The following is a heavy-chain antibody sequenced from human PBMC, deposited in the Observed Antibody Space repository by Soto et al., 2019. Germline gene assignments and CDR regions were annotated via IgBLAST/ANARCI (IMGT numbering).Heavy chain of an antibody. V-gene: IGHV3-23*01. CDR3: AKLHRIVVPAAISTDDY. J-gene: IGHJ4*02. CDR2: ISGSGGST. D-gene: IGHD2-2*02. Sequence: QPGGSLRLSCSASGFTFSSYAMSWVRQAPGKGLEWVSAISGSGGSTYYADSVEGRFTISRDNSKNTLYLQMNSLRAEDTAVYYCAKLHRIVVPAAISTDDYWGQGTLVTVSS. CDR1: GFTFSSYA.